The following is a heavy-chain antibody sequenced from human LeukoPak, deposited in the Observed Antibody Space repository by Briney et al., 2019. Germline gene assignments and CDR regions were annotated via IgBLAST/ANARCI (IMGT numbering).Heavy chain of an antibody. CDR1: LDSISSGDYY. Sequence: SQTLSLTCTVSLDSISSGDYYWSWIRQHPGKGLEWIGYIYYSGSTYYNPSLKGRVLISIDTSKNQFSLNLSSVTAADTALYYCARNFDSHNAFDVWGQGTMITVSS. V-gene: IGHV4-31*03. D-gene: IGHD3-22*01. J-gene: IGHJ3*01. CDR2: IYYSGST. CDR3: ARNFDSHNAFDV.